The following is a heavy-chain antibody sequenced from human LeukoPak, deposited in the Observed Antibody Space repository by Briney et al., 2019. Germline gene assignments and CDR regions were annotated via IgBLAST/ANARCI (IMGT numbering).Heavy chain of an antibody. J-gene: IGHJ4*02. CDR2: ISSSSSTI. V-gene: IGHV3-48*01. CDR1: GFTFSSYS. Sequence: GGSLRLSCAASGFTFSSYSMNWVRQAPGKGLEWVSYISSSSSTIYYADSVKGRFTISRDNSKNTLYLQVNSLRAEDTAVYYCAKDPIDVLLWFGELNSHFDYWGQGTLVTVSS. D-gene: IGHD3-10*01. CDR3: AKDPIDVLLWFGELNSHFDY.